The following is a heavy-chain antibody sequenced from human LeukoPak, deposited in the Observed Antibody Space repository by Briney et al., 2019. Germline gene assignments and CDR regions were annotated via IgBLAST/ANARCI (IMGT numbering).Heavy chain of an antibody. CDR2: ISYDGSNK. V-gene: IGHV3-30-3*01. Sequence: GGSLRLSCAASGFTFSSYAMHWVRQAPGKGLEWVAVISYDGSNKYYADSVKGRFTISRDNSKNTLYLQMNSLRAEDTAVYYCARGSGIYYDILDYWGQGTLVTVSS. CDR1: GFTFSSYA. J-gene: IGHJ4*02. D-gene: IGHD3-10*01. CDR3: ARGSGIYYDILDY.